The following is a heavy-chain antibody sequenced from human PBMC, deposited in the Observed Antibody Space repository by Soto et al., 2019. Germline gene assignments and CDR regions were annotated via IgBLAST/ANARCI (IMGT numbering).Heavy chain of an antibody. CDR3: ARQGYCSGGSCCISAFDI. CDR2: ISYDGSNK. V-gene: IGHV3-30-3*01. CDR1: GFTFSSYA. D-gene: IGHD2-15*01. J-gene: IGHJ3*02. Sequence: GGSLRLSCAASGFTFSSYAMHWVRQAPGKGLEWVAVISYDGSNKYYADSVKGRFTISRDNSKNTLYLQMNSLRAEDTAVYYCARQGYCSGGSCCISAFDIWGQGTMVTVSS.